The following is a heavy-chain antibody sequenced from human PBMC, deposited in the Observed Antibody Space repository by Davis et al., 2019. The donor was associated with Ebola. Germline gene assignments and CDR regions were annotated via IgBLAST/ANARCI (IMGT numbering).Heavy chain of an antibody. J-gene: IGHJ4*02. D-gene: IGHD3/OR15-3a*01. Sequence: PGGSLRLSCAASGSTFDIAWVSWVRQASGKGLEWVGHVRANGDGGTAAYAAPVKGRFTISRDDSKNTVYLEMNSLKTEDTAVYSCTRLCLSPTCYVVWSDSWGQGTLVTVSS. CDR1: GSTFDIAW. CDR2: VRANGDGGTA. V-gene: IGHV3-15*01. CDR3: TRLCLSPTCYVVWSDS.